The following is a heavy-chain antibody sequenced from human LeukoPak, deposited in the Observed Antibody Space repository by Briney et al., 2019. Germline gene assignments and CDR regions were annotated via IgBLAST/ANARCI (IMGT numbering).Heavy chain of an antibody. D-gene: IGHD3-22*01. J-gene: IGHJ4*02. Sequence: PGGSLRLSCAASGFTFSSYGMHWVRQAPGKGLEWVAFIRYDGSNKYYADSVKGRFTISRDNSKNTLYLQMNSLRAEDTAVYYSANWYYDSSGYYYKSGYWGQGTLVTVSS. CDR1: GFTFSSYG. V-gene: IGHV3-30*02. CDR2: IRYDGSNK. CDR3: ANWYYDSSGYYYKSGY.